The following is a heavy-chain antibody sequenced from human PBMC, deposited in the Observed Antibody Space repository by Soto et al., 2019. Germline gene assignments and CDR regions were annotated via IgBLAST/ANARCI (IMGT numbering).Heavy chain of an antibody. CDR1: GFTFSSYE. V-gene: IGHV3-48*03. CDR2: ISSSGSTI. Sequence: GGSLRLSCAASGFTFSSYEMNWVCQAPGKGLEWVSYISSSGSTIYYADSVKGRFTISRDNAKNSLYLQMNSLRAEDTAVYYCARGVLYYYDSSGYPHWFDPWGQGTLVTVSS. D-gene: IGHD3-22*01. J-gene: IGHJ5*02. CDR3: ARGVLYYYDSSGYPHWFDP.